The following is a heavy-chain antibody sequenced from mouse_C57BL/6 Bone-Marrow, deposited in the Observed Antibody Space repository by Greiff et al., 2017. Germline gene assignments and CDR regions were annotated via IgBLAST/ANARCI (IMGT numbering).Heavy chain of an antibody. V-gene: IGHV1-69*01. J-gene: IGHJ2*01. CDR3: ARDSSGYNFDY. CDR2: LDPSDSYT. D-gene: IGHD3-2*02. Sequence: QVQLQQPGAELVMPGASVKLSCKASGYTFTSYWMHWVKQRPGQGLEWIGELDPSDSYTNYNQKFKGKSTLTVDKSSSTAYMQISSLTSENSAVYYCARDSSGYNFDYWGQGTTLTVSS. CDR1: GYTFTSYW.